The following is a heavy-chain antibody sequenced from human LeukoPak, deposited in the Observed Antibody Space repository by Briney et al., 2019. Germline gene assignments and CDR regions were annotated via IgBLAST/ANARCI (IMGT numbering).Heavy chain of an antibody. J-gene: IGHJ3*02. V-gene: IGHV3-11*04. CDR2: FSGSGSST. CDR3: AREFEGQEAGAYGSGSYDVFDI. D-gene: IGHD3-10*01. CDR1: GFTFSDSY. Sequence: GRSLRLSCAASGFTFSDSYMGWIRQAPGKGLEWVSAFSGSGSSTYYADSVKGRFTISRDNAKNTLYLRMNSLRAEDTAVYYCAREFEGQEAGAYGSGSYDVFDIWGQGTMVTVSS.